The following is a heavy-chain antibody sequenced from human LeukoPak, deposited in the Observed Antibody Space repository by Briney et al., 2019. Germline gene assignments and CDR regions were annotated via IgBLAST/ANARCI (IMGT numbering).Heavy chain of an antibody. J-gene: IGHJ6*03. CDR1: GYSISSGYY. CDR3: ARIVPATYYYYYYMDV. D-gene: IGHD2-2*01. CDR2: IYHSGST. V-gene: IGHV4-38-2*01. Sequence: PSETLSLXCAVSGYSISSGYYWGWIRQPPGKVLEWIGSIYHSGSTYYNPSLKSRVTISLDTSKNQFSVKLSSVTAADTAVYYCARIVPATYYYYYYMDVWGKGTTVTVSS.